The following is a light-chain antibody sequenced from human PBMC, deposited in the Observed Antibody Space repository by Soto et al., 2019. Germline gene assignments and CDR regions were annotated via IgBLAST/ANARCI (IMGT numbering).Light chain of an antibody. CDR2: SAS. V-gene: IGKV3-11*01. Sequence: EIVLTQSPGTLSLSPGERATLSCRASQSVSSDLAWYHQKPGQTPRLLIYSASIRAAATPARFSGSGSGTDFTLTISSLEPEDFAVYYCQQRSNWRITFGQGTRLEIK. CDR1: QSVSSD. CDR3: QQRSNWRIT. J-gene: IGKJ5*01.